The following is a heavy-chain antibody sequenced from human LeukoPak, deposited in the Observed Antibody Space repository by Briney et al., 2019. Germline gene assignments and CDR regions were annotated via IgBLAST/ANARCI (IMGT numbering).Heavy chain of an antibody. V-gene: IGHV3-23*01. CDR2: ISGSGGST. CDR1: GFTFSSYA. D-gene: IGHD3/OR15-3a*01. J-gene: IGHJ3*02. Sequence: PGGSLRLSCATSGFTFSSYAMSWVRQAPGKGLEWVSAISGSGGSTYYADSVKGRFTISRDNSKNTLYLQMNSLRAEDTAVYYCAKGRRWTGDVYDAFDIWGQGTMVTVSS. CDR3: AKGRRWTGDVYDAFDI.